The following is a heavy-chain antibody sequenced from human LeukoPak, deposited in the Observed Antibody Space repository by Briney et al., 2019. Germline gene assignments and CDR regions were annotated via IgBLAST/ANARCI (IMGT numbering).Heavy chain of an antibody. V-gene: IGHV3-23*01. Sequence: GGSLRLSCAASGFTFGSYAMSWVRQAPGEGLEWVSAITGTGGTTYYADSVKGRFTVSRDNSRNALYLQMNSLRAEDTAVYYCLVGYYDSSGYYEFDYWGQGTLVTVSS. D-gene: IGHD3-22*01. CDR2: ITGTGGTT. J-gene: IGHJ4*02. CDR3: LVGYYDSSGYYEFDY. CDR1: GFTFGSYA.